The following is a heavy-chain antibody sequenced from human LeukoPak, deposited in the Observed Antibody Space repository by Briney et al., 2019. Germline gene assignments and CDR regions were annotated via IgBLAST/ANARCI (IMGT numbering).Heavy chain of an antibody. CDR2: IQNDGDAK. CDR1: GFTFSSYW. Sequence: GGSLRLSCAASGFTFSSYWMSWVRQAPRKGLEWVASIQNDGDAKFYVDSVRGRFTISRDDAKNSLYLQMNDLRAGDTAVYYCARCEDYWGQGALVTFSS. J-gene: IGHJ4*02. CDR3: ARCEDY. V-gene: IGHV3-7*01.